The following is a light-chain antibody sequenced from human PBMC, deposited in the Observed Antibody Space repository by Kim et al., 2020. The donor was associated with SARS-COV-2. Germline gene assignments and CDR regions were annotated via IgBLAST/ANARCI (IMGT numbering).Light chain of an antibody. CDR2: KAS. J-gene: IGKJ3*01. V-gene: IGKV1-5*03. CDR1: QSISNW. CDR3: QQHKNFPLT. Sequence: DIQMTQSPSILSASVGDRVTITCRASQSISNWLAWYQQKPGKAPKLLIYKASSLESGVPSRFSGTGSGTEFTLTISSLQPDDFATYYCQQHKNFPLTFGPGTKVDIK.